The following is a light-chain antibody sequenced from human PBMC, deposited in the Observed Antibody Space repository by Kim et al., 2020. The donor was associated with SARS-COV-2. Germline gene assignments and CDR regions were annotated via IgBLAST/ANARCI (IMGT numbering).Light chain of an antibody. CDR1: ALPKQY. Sequence: PGQTARITCSGDALPKQYAYWYRQKPGQAPVLVIYKDSERPSGIPERFSGSSSGTTVTLTISGVQAEDEADYYCQSADSSGTYVVFGGGTQLTVL. V-gene: IGLV3-25*03. J-gene: IGLJ2*01. CDR3: QSADSSGTYVV. CDR2: KDS.